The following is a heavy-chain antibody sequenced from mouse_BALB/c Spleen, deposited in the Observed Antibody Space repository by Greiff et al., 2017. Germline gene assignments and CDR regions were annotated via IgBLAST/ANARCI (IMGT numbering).Heavy chain of an antibody. Sequence: EVQGVESGGGLVKPGGSLKLSCAASGFTFSDYYMYWVRQTPEKRLEWVATISDGGSYTYYPDSVKGRFTISRDNAKNNLYLQMSSLKSEDTAMYYCAREGNAMDYWGQGTSVTVSS. CDR2: ISDGGSYT. J-gene: IGHJ4*01. CDR1: GFTFSDYY. V-gene: IGHV5-4*02. CDR3: AREGNAMDY.